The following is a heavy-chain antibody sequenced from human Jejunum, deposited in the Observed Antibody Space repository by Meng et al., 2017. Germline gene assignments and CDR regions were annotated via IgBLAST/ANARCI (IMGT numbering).Heavy chain of an antibody. CDR2: MHQSGSS. CDR1: GCLSNIYW. J-gene: IGHJ4*02. Sequence: QWSGPGLGSPSGPVSSHRAVSGCLSNIYWWSWLRPPPGNGLEWIGEMHQSGSSNYNPSLKSRLTMSVDESKNHFSLKLNSVTAADTAVHYCARGWKYAWFNWGQGTLVTVSS. CDR3: ARGWKYAWFN. D-gene: IGHD1-7*01. V-gene: IGHV4-4*02.